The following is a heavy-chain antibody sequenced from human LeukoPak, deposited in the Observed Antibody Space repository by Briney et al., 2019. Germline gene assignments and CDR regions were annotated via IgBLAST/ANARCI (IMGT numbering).Heavy chain of an antibody. CDR3: ARSLGRSRGCLGDY. CDR2: LYSGGAT. Sequence: GGSLRLSCAASGLTVNTNYMNWVRQAPGKGLEWLSSLYSGGATYYADSVKGRFTISRDNAKNSLYLQMNSLRDEDTAVYYCARSLGRSRGCLGDYWGQGTLVTVSS. J-gene: IGHJ4*02. V-gene: IGHV3-66*01. CDR1: GLTVNTNY. D-gene: IGHD1-26*01.